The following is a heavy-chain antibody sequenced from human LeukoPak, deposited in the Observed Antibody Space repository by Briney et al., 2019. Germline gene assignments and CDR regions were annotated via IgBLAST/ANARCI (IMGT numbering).Heavy chain of an antibody. Sequence: PGGSLRLSCAASGFTFSSYGMHWVRQAPGKGLEWVAFIRYDGSNKYYADSVKGRFTISGDNSKNTLYLQMNSLRAEDTAVYYCAKSRIDSSSWYFDYWGQGTLVTVSS. CDR2: IRYDGSNK. CDR3: AKSRIDSSSWYFDY. CDR1: GFTFSSYG. V-gene: IGHV3-30*02. D-gene: IGHD6-13*01. J-gene: IGHJ4*02.